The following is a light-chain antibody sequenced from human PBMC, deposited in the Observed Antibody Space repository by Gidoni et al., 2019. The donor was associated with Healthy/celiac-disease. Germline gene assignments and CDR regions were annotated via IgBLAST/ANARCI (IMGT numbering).Light chain of an antibody. CDR1: QSVSSSY. V-gene: IGKV3-20*01. CDR3: QQYGSSPRT. CDR2: GAS. Sequence: EIVLTQSPGTLSLSPRERATLSCRTSQSVSSSYLAWYQQKPGQAPRLLIYGASSRATGIPDRFSGSGSGTDFTLTISSLEPEDFAVYYCQQYGSSPRTFGQGTKVEIK. J-gene: IGKJ1*01.